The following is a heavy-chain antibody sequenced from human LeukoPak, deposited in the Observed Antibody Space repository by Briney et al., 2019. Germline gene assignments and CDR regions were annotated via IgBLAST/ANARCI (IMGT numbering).Heavy chain of an antibody. J-gene: IGHJ1*01. D-gene: IGHD3-22*01. Sequence: ASVKVSCKASGYTLTSSHAHWVRQAPGQGLEWMGIINCGDGYTNYAQKFQGRVSVTSDTSTSTIYMELSSLRAEDTAVYYCAKESAYYDSSGYTEYFQHWGQGTLVTVSS. V-gene: IGHV1-46*01. CDR1: GYTLTSSH. CDR3: AKESAYYDSSGYTEYFQH. CDR2: INCGDGYT.